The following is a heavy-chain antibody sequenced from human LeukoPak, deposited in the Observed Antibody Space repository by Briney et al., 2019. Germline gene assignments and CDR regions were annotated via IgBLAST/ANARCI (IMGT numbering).Heavy chain of an antibody. CDR1: GFTFSTYD. CDR2: ISSSGSYK. J-gene: IGHJ6*02. CDR3: ARFFQQNLGYDYYYGMDV. V-gene: IGHV3-21*01. Sequence: PGGSLRLSCAASGFTFSTYDINWVRQVPGKGLEWVSSISSSGSYKYYADSVKGRFTISRDNAKNSLYLQMNSLRAEDTAVYYCARFFQQNLGYDYYYGMDVWGQGTTVTVSS. D-gene: IGHD3-16*01.